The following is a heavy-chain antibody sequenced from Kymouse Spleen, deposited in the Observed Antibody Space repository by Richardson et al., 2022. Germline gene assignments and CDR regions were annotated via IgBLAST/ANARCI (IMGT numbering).Heavy chain of an antibody. CDR3: ARDQGYGDYIFDY. J-gene: IGHJ4*02. CDR1: GFTFSSYW. CDR2: IKQDGSEK. Sequence: EVQLVESGGGLVQPGGSLRLSCAASGFTFSSYWMSWVRQAPGKGLEWVANIKQDGSEKYYVDSVKGRFTISRDNAKNSLYLQMNSLRAEDTAVYYCARDQGYGDYIFDYWGQGTLVTVSS. V-gene: IGHV3-7*01. D-gene: IGHD4-17*01.